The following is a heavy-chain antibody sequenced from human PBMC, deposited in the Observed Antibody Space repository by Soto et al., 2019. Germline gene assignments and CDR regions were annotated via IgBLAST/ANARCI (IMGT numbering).Heavy chain of an antibody. D-gene: IGHD2-21*02. CDR2: IIPMFDST. Sequence: GASVKVSCKAFGGTFSSYAICWVRQAPGQGLEWMGGIIPMFDSTNYAQKFQGRVTITADESTSTAFKELSSLRSEDTAVYYCARRVVVTSVRDIAYYYYGLDVWGQGTTVTVSS. J-gene: IGHJ6*02. CDR1: GGTFSSYA. V-gene: IGHV1-69*13. CDR3: ARRVVVTSVRDIAYYYYGLDV.